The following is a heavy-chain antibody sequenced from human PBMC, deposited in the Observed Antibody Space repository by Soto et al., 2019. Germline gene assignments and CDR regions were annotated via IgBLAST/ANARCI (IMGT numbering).Heavy chain of an antibody. D-gene: IGHD6-6*01. CDR2: IIPIFGTA. J-gene: IGHJ6*02. CDR3: ARDQLVRRYYYYGMDV. V-gene: IGHV1-69*06. Sequence: SVKVSCKASGGTFSSYAISWLRQAPGQGLEWMGGIIPIFGTANYAQKFQGRVTITADKSTSTAYMELSSLRSEDTAVYYCARDQLVRRYYYYGMDVWGQGTTVPVSS. CDR1: GGTFSSYA.